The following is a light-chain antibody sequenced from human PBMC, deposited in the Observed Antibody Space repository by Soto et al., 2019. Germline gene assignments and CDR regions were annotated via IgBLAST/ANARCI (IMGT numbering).Light chain of an antibody. CDR1: QGIRND. V-gene: IGKV1-6*01. CDR2: AAS. J-gene: IGKJ1*01. Sequence: AIQMTQSPSSLSASVGDRVTITCRASQGIRNDLGWYQQKPGKAPKVLIYAASSLESGVPSRFSGSGSGTYFPLTISSQQPEDFASYYCLQDFSSPCTFGQGTKVEIK. CDR3: LQDFSSPCT.